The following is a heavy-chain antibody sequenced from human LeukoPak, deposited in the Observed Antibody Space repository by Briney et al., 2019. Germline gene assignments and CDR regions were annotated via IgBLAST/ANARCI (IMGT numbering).Heavy chain of an antibody. CDR2: LNQGGTEK. Sequence: GGSLRLSRAASGFTFSTQWMSWVRQAPGKGLEWVAILNQGGTEKYYVDSVKGRFTISRDNAENSLYLQMNSLTAEDTAVYYCAREHYFYYIDVWGKGTTVTVSS. V-gene: IGHV3-7*01. CDR1: GFTFSTQW. CDR3: AREHYFYYIDV. J-gene: IGHJ6*03.